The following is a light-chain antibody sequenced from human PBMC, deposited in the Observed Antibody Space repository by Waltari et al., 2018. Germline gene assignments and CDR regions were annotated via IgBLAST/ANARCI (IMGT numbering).Light chain of an antibody. J-gene: IGKJ4*01. CDR2: QAS. CDR1: QSISSW. V-gene: IGKV1-5*03. Sequence: DIQMPQSPSTLSASVGDRVTIPCRASQSISSWLAWYQQKPGKAPKLLIYQASTLESGVPSRFSGSGSGAEFTRTISSLQPDDFATYYCQQYHSYSLTFGGGTKVEIK. CDR3: QQYHSYSLT.